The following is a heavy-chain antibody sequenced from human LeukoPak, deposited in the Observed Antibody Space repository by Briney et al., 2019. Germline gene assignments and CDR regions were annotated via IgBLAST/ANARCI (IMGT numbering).Heavy chain of an antibody. CDR1: GFSFSNDW. V-gene: IGHV3-7*01. CDR3: ARDHAYRTDY. Sequence: PGGSLRLSCAASGFSFSNDWMCWVRQAPGKGLEWVANINQDESKKYYVDSVKGRFTISRDNAKNSLYPQMSSLRAEDTAVYYCARDHAYRTDYWGQGTLVTVSS. CDR2: INQDESKK. D-gene: IGHD2-2*01. J-gene: IGHJ4*02.